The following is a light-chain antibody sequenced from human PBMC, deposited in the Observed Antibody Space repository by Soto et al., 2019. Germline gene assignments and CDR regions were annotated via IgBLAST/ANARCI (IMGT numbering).Light chain of an antibody. CDR1: QSVSSNY. CDR3: QKYNTAPYT. Sequence: EIVLTQSPGTLSLSPGERATFSCRASQSVSSNYLAWYQQKPGQAPRLLIYGAFKRATGIPDRFSGSGSGTHFTLTISSLQPEDAATYYCQKYNTAPYTFGQGTRLEI. J-gene: IGKJ5*01. CDR2: GAF. V-gene: IGKV3-20*01.